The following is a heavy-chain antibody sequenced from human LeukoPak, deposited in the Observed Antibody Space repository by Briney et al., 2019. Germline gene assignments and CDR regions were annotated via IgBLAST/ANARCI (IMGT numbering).Heavy chain of an antibody. D-gene: IGHD3-22*01. CDR1: GFTFSDYY. CDR2: ISSSGSTI. Sequence: GGSLRLSCAASGFTFSDYYMSWIRQAPGKGLGWVSYISSSGSTIYYADSVKGRFTISRDNAKNSLYLQMNSLRAEDTAVYYCASTLIVAHRGDYWGQGTLVTVSS. CDR3: ASTLIVAHRGDY. V-gene: IGHV3-11*01. J-gene: IGHJ4*02.